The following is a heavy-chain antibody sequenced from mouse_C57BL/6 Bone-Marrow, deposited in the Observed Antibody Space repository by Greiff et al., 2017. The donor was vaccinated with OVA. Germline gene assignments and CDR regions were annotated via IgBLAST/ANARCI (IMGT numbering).Heavy chain of an antibody. V-gene: IGHV1-82*01. CDR2: IYPGDGDT. CDR3: ATPDEAY. J-gene: IGHJ3*01. Sequence: VQLQESGPELVKPGASVKISCKASGYAFSSSWMNWVKQRPGKGLEWIGRIYPGDGDTNYNGKFKGKATLTADKSSSTAYMQLSSLTSEDSAVYFCATPDEAYWGQGTLVTVSA. CDR1: GYAFSSSW.